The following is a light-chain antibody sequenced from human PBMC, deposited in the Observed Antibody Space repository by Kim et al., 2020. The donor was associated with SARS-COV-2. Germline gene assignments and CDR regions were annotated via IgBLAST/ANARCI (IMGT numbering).Light chain of an antibody. CDR1: TKNVGNQA. J-gene: IGLJ3*02. V-gene: IGLV10-54*04. CDR3: SAWDDSLSTWV. CDR2: SNN. Sequence: QTATLTGTWNTKNVGNQAAAWLQQNQGHPPKLRSYSNNNRRSAISVRFSASRTGNAASLTITGPQPEEEADYYCSAWDDSLSTWVFGEGTQLTVL.